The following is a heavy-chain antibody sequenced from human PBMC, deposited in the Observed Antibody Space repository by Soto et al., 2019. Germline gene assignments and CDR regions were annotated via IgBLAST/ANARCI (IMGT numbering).Heavy chain of an antibody. V-gene: IGHV3-15*07. J-gene: IGHJ6*02. CDR2: IKSKIDGGKT. CDR3: TRVGWICHGSEYYYGMDV. Sequence: EVQLVESGGGLVKPGGSLRLSCAGSGFTFNDAWMNWVRQVPGKGLEWVGRIKSKIDGGKTDYAAPVKGRFTISSDDSKTTLFLQMNSQKTDDTAVYYCTRVGWICHGSEYYYGMDVLGQGTTVAVSS. D-gene: IGHD3-10*01. CDR1: GFTFNDAW.